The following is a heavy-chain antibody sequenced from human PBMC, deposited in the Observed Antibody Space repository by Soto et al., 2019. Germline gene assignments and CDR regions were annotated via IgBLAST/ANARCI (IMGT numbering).Heavy chain of an antibody. Sequence: QLQLQESGPGLVKPSETLSLTCTVSGGSISSSSYYWGWIRQPPGKGLEWIGSIYYSGSTYYNPSLKSRVTISVDTSKNQFSRKLSSVTAADTAVYYCASLLQTYYYYYGMDVWGQGTTVTVSS. J-gene: IGHJ6*02. V-gene: IGHV4-39*01. CDR3: ASLLQTYYYYYGMDV. CDR2: IYYSGST. CDR1: GGSISSSSYY. D-gene: IGHD3-10*01.